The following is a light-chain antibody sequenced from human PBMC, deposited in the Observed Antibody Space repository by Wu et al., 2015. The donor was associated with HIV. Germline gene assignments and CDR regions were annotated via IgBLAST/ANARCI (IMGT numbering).Light chain of an antibody. V-gene: IGKV3-15*01. Sequence: EIVMTQSPATLSTSPGNTASLSCRASQSIHSNLAWYQQKSGRPPRLLIHDASTRAKDVPARFVGSGSGTEFSLTITTLQPEDFATYYCQQFATWPYSFGG. CDR2: DAS. J-gene: IGKJ4*01. CDR3: QQFATWPYS. CDR1: QSIHSN.